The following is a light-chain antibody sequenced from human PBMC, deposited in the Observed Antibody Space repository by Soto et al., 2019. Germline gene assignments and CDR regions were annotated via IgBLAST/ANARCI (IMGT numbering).Light chain of an antibody. CDR2: DDF. CDR3: QVWDNGGDRHVV. V-gene: IGLV3-21*02. Sequence: SYELTQPPSVSVAPGQTATITCGGHNILSKSVHWYQQRPGQAPVLVVYDDFDRPSGIPQRFSGSNSGNTATLTIRRVEAGDEADYYCQVWDNGGDRHVVFGGGTKLTV. J-gene: IGLJ2*01. CDR1: NILSKS.